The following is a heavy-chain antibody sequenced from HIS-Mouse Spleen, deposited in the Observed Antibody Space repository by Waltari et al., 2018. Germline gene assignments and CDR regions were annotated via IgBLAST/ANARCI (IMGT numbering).Heavy chain of an antibody. CDR1: GGSISSSMYS. Sequence: QLQLQESGPGLVKPSETLSLTCPVSGGSISSSMYSWGWIRQPPGKGLECIGSIYYSGSTYYNPSLKSRVTISVDTSKNQFSLKLSSVTAADTAVYYCAREIPYSSSWYDWYFDLWGRGTLVTVSS. CDR3: AREIPYSSSWYDWYFDL. CDR2: IYYSGST. V-gene: IGHV4-39*07. J-gene: IGHJ2*01. D-gene: IGHD6-13*01.